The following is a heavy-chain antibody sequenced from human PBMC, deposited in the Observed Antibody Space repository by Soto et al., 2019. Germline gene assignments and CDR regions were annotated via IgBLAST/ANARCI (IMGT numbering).Heavy chain of an antibody. J-gene: IGHJ6*02. CDR2: IPHDGTNK. D-gene: IGHD2-2*01. V-gene: IGHV3-30*02. CDR1: GFTFSSYG. Sequence: PGGSLRLSCAASGFTFSSYGMHWVRQAPGKGLEWVAVIPHDGTNKYYGDSVKGRFTISRDDSKNTLYLQMNSPRAEDTAVYYCAKNKFCSSTSCHYYGMDVWGQGTTVTVSS. CDR3: AKNKFCSSTSCHYYGMDV.